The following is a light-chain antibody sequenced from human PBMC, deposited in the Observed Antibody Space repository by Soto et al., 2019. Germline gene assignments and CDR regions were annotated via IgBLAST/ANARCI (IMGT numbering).Light chain of an antibody. CDR3: QQYESNSRT. CDR2: GVS. Sequence: DIQMTQSPSSLSSSFFDRFTITCLASQSINTYLNWYQLKPGEAPKLLIYGVSGLRTGVPSRFRGSGSGTDFTLTISSLQPDDFATYYCQQYESNSRTFGQGTKVDIK. CDR1: QSINTY. V-gene: IGKV1-39*01. J-gene: IGKJ1*01.